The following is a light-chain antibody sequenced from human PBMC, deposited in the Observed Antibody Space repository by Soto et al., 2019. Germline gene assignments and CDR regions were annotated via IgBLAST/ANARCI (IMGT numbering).Light chain of an antibody. J-gene: IGLJ2*01. CDR1: SSNIGAGYD. V-gene: IGLV1-40*01. CDR3: QPYDSSMNGVV. CDR2: GNS. Sequence: QSVLTQPPSVSGAPGQRVTISCTGSSSNIGAGYDVHWYQQLPGTAPKLLIYGNSNRPSGVPDRFSGSKSGTSASLAITGLQADDEADDYCQPYDSSMNGVVFGGGTKLTVL.